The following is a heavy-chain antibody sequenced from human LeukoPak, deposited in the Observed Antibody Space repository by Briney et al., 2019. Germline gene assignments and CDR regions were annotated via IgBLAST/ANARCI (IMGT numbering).Heavy chain of an antibody. CDR1: GGTFSSYA. CDR2: IIPIFGTA. D-gene: IGHD1-26*01. Sequence: SVKVSCKASGGTFSSYAISWVRQAPGQGLEWMGGIIPIFGTANYAQKFQGRVTITADKSTSTAYMELSSLRSEDTAVYYCARGRRELLKGYYYYYYMDVWGKGTTVAVSS. V-gene: IGHV1-69*06. J-gene: IGHJ6*03. CDR3: ARGRRELLKGYYYYYYMDV.